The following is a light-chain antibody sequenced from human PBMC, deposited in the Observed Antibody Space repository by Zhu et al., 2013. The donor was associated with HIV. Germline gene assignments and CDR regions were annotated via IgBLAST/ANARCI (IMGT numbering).Light chain of an antibody. V-gene: IGKV3-20*01. CDR1: QSVSSTS. CDR3: QQYGTSPPSLT. Sequence: EIVLTQSPGTLSLSPGERATLSCRASQSVSSTSLAWYQQKPGQAPRLLIHGASSRAAGIPDRFSGSGSGTDFTLTISRLEPEDFAVYYCQQYGTSPPSLTFGGGTKVEIK. J-gene: IGKJ4*01. CDR2: GAS.